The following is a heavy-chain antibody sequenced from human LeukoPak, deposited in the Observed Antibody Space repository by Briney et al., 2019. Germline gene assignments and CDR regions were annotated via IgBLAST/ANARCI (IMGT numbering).Heavy chain of an antibody. V-gene: IGHV3-33*01. D-gene: IGHD1-1*01. CDR2: IWYDGSNK. J-gene: IGHJ3*02. CDR1: GFTFSSCG. CDR3: ARSPNGVSAFDI. Sequence: GGSLGLSCAASGFTFSSCGMHWVRQAPGKGLEWVAVIWYDGSNKYYADSVKGRFTISRDNSKNTLYLQMNSLRAEDTAVYYCARSPNGVSAFDIWGQGTMVTVSS.